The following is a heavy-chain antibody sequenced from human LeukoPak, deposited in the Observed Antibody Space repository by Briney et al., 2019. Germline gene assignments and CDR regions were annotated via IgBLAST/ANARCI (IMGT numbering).Heavy chain of an antibody. D-gene: IGHD1-26*01. CDR1: GYTFTGYY. V-gene: IGHV1-2*02. Sequence: ASVKVSGKASGYTFTGYYMHGVRQAPGQGLEWMGWINPNSGGTNYAQKFQGRVTMTRDTSISTAYMELSRLRSDDTAVYYCAREGTDGSYYGFDYWGQGTLVTVSS. CDR3: AREGTDGSYYGFDY. CDR2: INPNSGGT. J-gene: IGHJ4*02.